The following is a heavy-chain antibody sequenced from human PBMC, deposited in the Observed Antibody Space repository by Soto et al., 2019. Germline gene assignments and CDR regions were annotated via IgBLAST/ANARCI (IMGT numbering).Heavy chain of an antibody. CDR2: IIPIFGTA. Sequence: QVQLVQSGAEVKKPGSSVKVSCKASGGTFSSYAISWVRQAPGQGLEWMGGIIPIFGTANYAQKFQGRVTITADESTSTAYMELSSLRSEDTDVYYCARAYCGGDCYSDYYYGMDVWGQGTTVTVSS. V-gene: IGHV1-69*01. CDR3: ARAYCGGDCYSDYYYGMDV. D-gene: IGHD2-21*02. J-gene: IGHJ6*02. CDR1: GGTFSSYA.